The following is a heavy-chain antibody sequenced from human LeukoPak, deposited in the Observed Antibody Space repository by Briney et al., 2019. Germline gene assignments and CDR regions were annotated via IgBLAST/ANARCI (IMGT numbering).Heavy chain of an antibody. CDR1: GYSFTSYW. J-gene: IGHJ6*02. V-gene: IGHV5-51*01. CDR3: ARRNDYYYAMDV. CDR2: IYPGDSDT. Sequence: GESLKISCKGSGYSFTSYWIGWARQMPGKGLEGMGVIYPGDSDTRYSPSFQGQVTFSADKSATTAYLQWSSLKASDTAVYYCARRNDYYYAMDVWGQGTTVTVSS.